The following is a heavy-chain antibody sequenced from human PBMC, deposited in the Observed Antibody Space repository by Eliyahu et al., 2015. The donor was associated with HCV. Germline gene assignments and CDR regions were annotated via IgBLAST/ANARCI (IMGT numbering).Heavy chain of an antibody. D-gene: IGHD1-7*01. Sequence: EVQLMESGGDLVQPGGSLKLSCEASELTFSTYTMNWVRQAPGRGLEECISIISSSSSFIYYVDSVKGRFTISRDNAKNSLYLQMHRLRTEDTAIYYCARSLTATSGAFDVWGQGTLVTVS. J-gene: IGHJ3*01. CDR1: ELTFSTYT. CDR3: ARSLTATSGAFDV. V-gene: IGHV3-48*01. CDR2: ISSSSSFI.